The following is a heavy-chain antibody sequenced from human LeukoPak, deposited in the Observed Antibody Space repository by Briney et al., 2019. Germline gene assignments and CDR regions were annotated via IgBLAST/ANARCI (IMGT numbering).Heavy chain of an antibody. CDR2: IRYDGTNK. J-gene: IGHJ4*02. Sequence: PGGSLRLSCAASGFTFSNYGMHWVRQAPGKGLEWVAFIRYDGTNKYYADSVKGRFTISRDNAKNSLYLQMNSLRAEDTAVYYCARDYGSGSRGYYFDYWGQGTLVTVSS. D-gene: IGHD3-10*01. CDR1: GFTFSNYG. V-gene: IGHV3-30*02. CDR3: ARDYGSGSRGYYFDY.